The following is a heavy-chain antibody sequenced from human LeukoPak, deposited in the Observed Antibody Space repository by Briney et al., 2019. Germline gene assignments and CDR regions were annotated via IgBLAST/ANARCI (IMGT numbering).Heavy chain of an antibody. D-gene: IGHD5-24*01. J-gene: IGHJ4*02. CDR3: AKGLLEKRTSGTFDY. CDR1: GFTFSSYG. V-gene: IGHV3-33*06. CDR2: IWYDGSNK. Sequence: GGSLRLSCAASGFTFSSYGMHWVRQAPGKGLEWVAVIWYDGSNKYYADSVKGRFTIPRDSSKNTLYLQMNSLRAEDTAVYYCAKGLLEKRTSGTFDYWGQGTLVTVSS.